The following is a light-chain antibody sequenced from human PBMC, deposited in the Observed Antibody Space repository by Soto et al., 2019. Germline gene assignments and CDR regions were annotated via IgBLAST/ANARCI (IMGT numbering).Light chain of an antibody. CDR2: GAS. CDR1: QTVNRSY. V-gene: IGKV3-15*01. J-gene: IGKJ5*01. Sequence: EFVLTQSPGTLSLSPGERATLSCRASQTVNRSYLAWYQRKPGQAPRLLIYGASTRATGIPARFSGSGSGTEFTLTISSLQSEDFAVYYCQQYNNWPPITFGQGTRLEIK. CDR3: QQYNNWPPIT.